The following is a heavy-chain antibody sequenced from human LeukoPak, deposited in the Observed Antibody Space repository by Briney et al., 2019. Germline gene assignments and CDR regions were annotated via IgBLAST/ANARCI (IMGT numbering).Heavy chain of an antibody. CDR1: GGSISSYS. Sequence: PSETLSLTCTVSGGSISSYSWSWLRQPAGKGLEWIGHMYTSGITNYNPSLKSRVTMSVDTSKKQFSLKLSSVSAAHTAVYYCASRDANTAAAFDIWGQGTMLTVSS. V-gene: IGHV4-4*07. D-gene: IGHD2-21*02. J-gene: IGHJ3*02. CDR2: MYTSGIT. CDR3: ASRDANTAAAFDI.